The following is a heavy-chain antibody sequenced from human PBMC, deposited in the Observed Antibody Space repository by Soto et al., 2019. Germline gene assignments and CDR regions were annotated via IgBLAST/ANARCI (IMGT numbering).Heavy chain of an antibody. J-gene: IGHJ4*02. Sequence: KPSETLSLTCSVSGDSIGSGGHYWNWIRQHPEKGLEWIGYIYYSGSTHYNPSLRSRLRISLDTSKNQFFLRLTSATAADTARYYCARDQDLATTVWGYWGQGIQVTVSS. D-gene: IGHD7-27*01. CDR2: IYYSGST. CDR3: ARDQDLATTVWGY. CDR1: GDSIGSGGHY. V-gene: IGHV4-31*03.